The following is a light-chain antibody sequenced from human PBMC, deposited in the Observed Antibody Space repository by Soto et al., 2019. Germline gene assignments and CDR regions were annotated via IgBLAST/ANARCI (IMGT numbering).Light chain of an antibody. CDR2: DVS. Sequence: QSVLTQPASVSGAPGQWITISCTGTSSDVGGYNYVSWYQQHPGKAPKLMIYDVSNRPSGVSNRFSGSKSGNTASLTISGLQAEDEADYYCSSYTSSSTLDVVFGGGTQLTVL. CDR3: SSYTSSSTLDVV. V-gene: IGLV2-14*01. CDR1: SSDVGGYNY. J-gene: IGLJ2*01.